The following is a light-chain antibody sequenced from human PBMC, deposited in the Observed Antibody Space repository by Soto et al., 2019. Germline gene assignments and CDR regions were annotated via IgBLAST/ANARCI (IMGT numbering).Light chain of an antibody. CDR2: WAS. CDR3: QQYYSTPLT. V-gene: IGKV4-1*01. CDR1: QTLLYSSNNKNY. J-gene: IGKJ4*01. Sequence: DIVMTQSPDSLAVSLGERATINCKSSQTLLYSSNNKNYLAWYQQKPGQSPRLLIYWASIRESGVPDRFSGRGSGKDFTLTIGSLQAEDVAVYYCQQYYSTPLTFGGGTKVEI.